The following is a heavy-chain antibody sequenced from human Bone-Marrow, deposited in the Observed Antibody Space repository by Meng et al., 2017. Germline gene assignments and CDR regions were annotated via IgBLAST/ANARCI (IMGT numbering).Heavy chain of an antibody. Sequence: QVKLVRSGSELKKPGATLKVSFKASGYTITGYDMHWVRQPPGQGLEWMGWISAYNGNTNYAQKLQGRVTITTDTSTRTAYMELRSLISDDTAVYYCEKEWELGSFDYWGQGTLVTVSS. V-gene: IGHV1-18*04. J-gene: IGHJ4*02. CDR3: EKEWELGSFDY. CDR1: GYTITGYD. CDR2: ISAYNGNT. D-gene: IGHD1-26*01.